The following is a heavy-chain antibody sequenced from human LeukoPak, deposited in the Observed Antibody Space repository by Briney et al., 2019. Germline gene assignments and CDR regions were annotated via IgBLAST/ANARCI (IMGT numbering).Heavy chain of an antibody. Sequence: GGSLRLSCAASGFTFSAYWMTWVRQAPGKGLEWVANIKQDGSEKDYVDSVKGQFTISRDNAKNSLYLQMNSLRVEDTAVYHCARGLSWFDPWGQGTLVIVSS. CDR1: GFTFSAYW. V-gene: IGHV3-7*01. CDR2: IKQDGSEK. J-gene: IGHJ5*02. D-gene: IGHD3-22*01. CDR3: ARGLSWFDP.